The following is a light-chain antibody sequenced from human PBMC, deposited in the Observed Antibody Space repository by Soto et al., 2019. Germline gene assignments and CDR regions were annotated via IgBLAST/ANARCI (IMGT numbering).Light chain of an antibody. Sequence: QSVLTQPPSASGTPGQRVSISCSGSSSNIGSNSVNWSQQLPGTAPKLLIYSNNQRPSGVPDRISGSKSGTSASLAISGLQSEDEADYYCAAWDDSLNGPVFGTGPKLTVL. CDR2: SNN. J-gene: IGLJ1*01. CDR1: SSNIGSNS. CDR3: AAWDDSLNGPV. V-gene: IGLV1-44*01.